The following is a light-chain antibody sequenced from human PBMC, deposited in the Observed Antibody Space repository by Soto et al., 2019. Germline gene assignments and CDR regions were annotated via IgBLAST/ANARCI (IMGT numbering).Light chain of an antibody. Sequence: QSALTQPASVSGSPGQSITISCTGTSSDVGAYNYVSWYQQHPGKAPKLLIYEVSNRPSGVSNRFSGSKSGNTASLTISGLQAEDEADYYCSSYTSSSSSSSTSYVFATGTKVTVL. J-gene: IGLJ1*01. V-gene: IGLV2-14*01. CDR1: SSDVGAYNY. CDR3: SSYTSSSSSSSTSYV. CDR2: EVS.